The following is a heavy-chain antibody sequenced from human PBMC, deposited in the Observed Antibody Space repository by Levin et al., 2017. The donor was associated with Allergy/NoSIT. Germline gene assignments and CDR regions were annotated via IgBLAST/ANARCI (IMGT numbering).Heavy chain of an antibody. V-gene: IGHV3-7*01. CDR3: ARAPVVATMDY. CDR1: GFTFSSYW. J-gene: IGHJ4*02. D-gene: IGHD2-15*01. Sequence: GESLKISCAASGFTFSSYWMSWVRQAPGKGLEWVANIKQDGSEKYYVDSVKGRFTISRDNAKNSLYLQMNSLRAEDTAVYYCARAPVVATMDYWGQGTLVTVSS. CDR2: IKQDGSEK.